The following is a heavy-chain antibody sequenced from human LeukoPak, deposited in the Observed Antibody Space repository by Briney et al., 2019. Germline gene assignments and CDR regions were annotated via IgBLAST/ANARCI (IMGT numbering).Heavy chain of an antibody. J-gene: IGHJ3*02. CDR1: GFTFSSYA. CDR2: ISGSGGST. V-gene: IGHV3-23*01. D-gene: IGHD3-3*01. Sequence: LPGGSLRLSCAASGFTFSSYAMSWVRQAPGKGLEWVSAISGSGGSTYYADSVKGRFTISRDNSKNTLYLQMNSLRAEDTAVYYCAKDGGGRFLEWLTHAFDIWGQGTMVTVSS. CDR3: AKDGGGRFLEWLTHAFDI.